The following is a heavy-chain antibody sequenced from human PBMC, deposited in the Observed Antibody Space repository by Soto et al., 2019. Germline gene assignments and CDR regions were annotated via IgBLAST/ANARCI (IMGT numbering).Heavy chain of an antibody. CDR3: ARGSIDHAFDI. CDR2: VNNDGRDT. CDR1: GFSFSNYW. V-gene: IGHV3-74*01. D-gene: IGHD3-9*01. J-gene: IGHJ3*02. Sequence: EVQVVESGGDLVQPGGSLRLSCAASGFSFSNYWMHWVRQAPGKGLVWVSRVNNDGRDTIYADSVMGRFTVSRDNAKNTLFLQMNSLRIDDTAMYYCARGSIDHAFDICGQGTMVTVSS.